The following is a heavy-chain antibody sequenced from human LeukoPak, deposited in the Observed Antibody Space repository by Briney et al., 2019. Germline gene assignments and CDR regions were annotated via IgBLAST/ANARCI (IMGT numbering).Heavy chain of an antibody. J-gene: IGHJ6*02. CDR1: GFTFDDYA. Sequence: GGSLRLSCAASGFTFDDYAVHWVRQAPGKGLEWVSGISWNSGSIGYADSVKGRFTISRDNAKNSLYLQMNSLRAEDTALYYCARAQSVLIWNGMDVWGQGTTVTVSS. V-gene: IGHV3-9*01. CDR2: ISWNSGSI. D-gene: IGHD3-10*01. CDR3: ARAQSVLIWNGMDV.